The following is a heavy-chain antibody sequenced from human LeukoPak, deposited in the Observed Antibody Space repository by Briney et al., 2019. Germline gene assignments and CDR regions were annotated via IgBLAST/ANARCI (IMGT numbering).Heavy chain of an antibody. CDR1: GYTFTGYY. CDR2: INPNSGGT. D-gene: IGHD3-10*01. Sequence: ASVKVSCKASGYTFTGYYMHWVRQAPGQGLEWMGWINPNSGGTNYAQKFQGRVTMTRDTSISTAYMELSRLRSDDTAVYYCARDPYGSGSLAGYWGQGTLVTVSS. V-gene: IGHV1-2*02. J-gene: IGHJ4*02. CDR3: ARDPYGSGSLAGY.